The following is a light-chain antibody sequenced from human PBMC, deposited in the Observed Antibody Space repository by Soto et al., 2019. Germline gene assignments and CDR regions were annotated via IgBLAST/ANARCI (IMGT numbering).Light chain of an antibody. V-gene: IGKV1-39*01. J-gene: IGKJ1*01. CDR2: TAS. CDR1: QGISDY. CDR3: QQTYTFPWT. Sequence: DIRMTQSPSSLSASVGDTVTIACRASQGISDYLSCFQHKPGEAPKLLIYTASSLQGGVPLRFSGAGSRTDFSLTISGLQPEYSATYYCQQTYTFPWTFGQGTRVDIK.